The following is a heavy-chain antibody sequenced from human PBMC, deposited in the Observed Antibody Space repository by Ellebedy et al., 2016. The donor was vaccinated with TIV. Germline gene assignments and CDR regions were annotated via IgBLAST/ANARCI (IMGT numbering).Heavy chain of an antibody. V-gene: IGHV4-59*01. CDR1: GGSITSYY. D-gene: IGHD1-20*01. J-gene: IGHJ3*02. Sequence: MPSETLSLTCTVSGGSITSYYWDWIRQPPGKGLEWIGYFSYSGNTSYNPSLKSRVTISVDTSKNQFSLNLSSVTAADTAVYYCARDGGLTGTFGYDAFDIWGQGTMVTVSS. CDR3: ARDGGLTGTFGYDAFDI. CDR2: FSYSGNT.